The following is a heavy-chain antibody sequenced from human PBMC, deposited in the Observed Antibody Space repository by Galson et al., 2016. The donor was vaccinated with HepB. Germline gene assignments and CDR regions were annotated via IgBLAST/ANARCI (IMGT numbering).Heavy chain of an antibody. V-gene: IGHV4-30-4*01. Sequence: TLSLTCTVSGGSISSGDYYWSWIRQPPGKGLEWIGYIYYSGSTSYYNPSLKSRVTISVDTSKNQFSLKLSSVTAADTAVYYCARLGLVGATIYYYYYMDVWGKGTTVTVSS. CDR3: ARLGLVGATIYYYYYMDV. CDR1: GGSISSGDYY. J-gene: IGHJ6*03. D-gene: IGHD1-26*01. CDR2: IYYSGSTS.